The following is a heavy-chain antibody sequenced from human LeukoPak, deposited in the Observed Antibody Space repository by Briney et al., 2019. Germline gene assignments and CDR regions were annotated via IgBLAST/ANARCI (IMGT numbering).Heavy chain of an antibody. CDR1: GDSVSSNNAA. CDR3: VRDASRVLDY. J-gene: IGHJ4*02. V-gene: IGHV6-1*01. D-gene: IGHD5/OR15-5a*01. CDR2: TYYRSKWYS. Sequence: SQTLSLTCVLSGDSVSSNNAAWNWIRQSPSRGLEWLGRTYYRSKWYSDYAVSLKSRITVNSDTSKNHFSLQLNSVTPEDTAVYFCVRDASRVLDYWGQGTLVTVSS.